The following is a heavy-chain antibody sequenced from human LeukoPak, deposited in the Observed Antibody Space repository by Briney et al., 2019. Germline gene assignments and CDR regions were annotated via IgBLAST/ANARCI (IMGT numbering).Heavy chain of an antibody. D-gene: IGHD2-21*01. J-gene: IGHJ4*02. Sequence: ASVKVSCKASGYTFTGYYMHWVRQAPGQGLEWMGWINPNSGGTNYAQKFQGRVTMTRDTSISTAYMELSRLRSDDTAVYYCARGGYYSSWPKCPDYWGQGTLVTVSS. CDR1: GYTFTGYY. V-gene: IGHV1-2*02. CDR3: ARGGYYSSWPKCPDY. CDR2: INPNSGGT.